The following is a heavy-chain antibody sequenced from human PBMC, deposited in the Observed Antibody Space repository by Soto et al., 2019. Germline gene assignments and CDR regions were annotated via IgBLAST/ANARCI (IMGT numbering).Heavy chain of an antibody. CDR2: VYWSDEK. D-gene: IGHD3-10*01. J-gene: IGHJ5*02. Sequence: SGPTLVNHTQTLTLTCTFSGFSLKSSGVGVAWIRQPPGKALEWLALVYWSDEKRYSPSLKNRLTISKDTSKNQVVLTMTNMDPLHTATSYCAHKEYYFAMVTYYNVRWFATWGQGILVTVS. CDR1: GFSLKSSGVG. CDR3: AHKEYYFAMVTYYNVRWFAT. V-gene: IGHV2-5*01.